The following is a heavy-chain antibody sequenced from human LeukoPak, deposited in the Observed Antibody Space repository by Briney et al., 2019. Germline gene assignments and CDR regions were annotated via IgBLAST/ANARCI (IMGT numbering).Heavy chain of an antibody. J-gene: IGHJ2*01. CDR1: GGSISSYY. V-gene: IGHV4-59*01. D-gene: IGHD3-10*01. Sequence: SQTLSLTCTVSGGSISSYYWTWIRQPPGKAVEWIGYISYSGSTNYNPSLKSRVTISVDTSKNQFSLKLSSVTAADTAVYYCARAGDGNYQTYWYFDLWGRGTLVTVS. CDR2: ISYSGST. CDR3: ARAGDGNYQTYWYFDL.